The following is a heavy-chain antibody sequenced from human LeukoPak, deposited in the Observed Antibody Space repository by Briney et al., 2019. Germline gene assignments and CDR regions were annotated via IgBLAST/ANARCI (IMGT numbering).Heavy chain of an antibody. CDR1: GFTFSSYG. CDR3: AQMGVGRRTTDYYMDV. CDR2: ISYDGSNK. J-gene: IGHJ6*03. V-gene: IGHV3-30*03. D-gene: IGHD1-26*01. Sequence: GTSLRLSCAASGFTFSSYGMHWVRQAPGKGLEWVSVISYDGSNKYYVDSVKGRFTISRDNSKNTLYLQMNSLRPEDTAVYYCAQMGVGRRTTDYYMDVWGKGTTVTVSS.